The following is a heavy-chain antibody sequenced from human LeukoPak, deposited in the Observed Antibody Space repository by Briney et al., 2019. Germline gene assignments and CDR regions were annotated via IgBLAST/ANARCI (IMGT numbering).Heavy chain of an antibody. Sequence: SETLSLTCAVYGGSFSGYYWSWIRQPPGKGLEWIGEINHSGSTNYNPSLKSRVTISVDTSKNQFSLKLSSVTAADTAVYYCASSDYSSSSNDYWGQGTLVTVSS. CDR1: GGSFSGYY. J-gene: IGHJ4*02. CDR3: ASSDYSSSSNDY. CDR2: INHSGST. V-gene: IGHV4-34*01. D-gene: IGHD6-6*01.